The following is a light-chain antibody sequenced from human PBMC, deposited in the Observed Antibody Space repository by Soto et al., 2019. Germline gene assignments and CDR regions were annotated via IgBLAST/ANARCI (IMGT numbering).Light chain of an antibody. V-gene: IGKV3-11*01. CDR1: QSVRSS. Sequence: EILLTQSPATQSLSPGERATLSCRASQSVRSSLAWYQQKPGQAPRLLIYDASTRATGIPGRFSGSGSGTDFTLTISNLEPEDFAVYYCQQRSSWPWTFGQGAKVEIK. CDR2: DAS. CDR3: QQRSSWPWT. J-gene: IGKJ1*01.